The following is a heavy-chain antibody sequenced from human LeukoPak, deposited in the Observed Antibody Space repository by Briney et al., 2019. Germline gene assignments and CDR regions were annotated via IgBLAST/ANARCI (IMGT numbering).Heavy chain of an antibody. CDR3: ASFLVGKTPTVTTALSGAFDI. D-gene: IGHD4-17*01. V-gene: IGHV3-53*01. J-gene: IGHJ3*02. Sequence: GGSLRLSCAASGFTVSSNYMSWVRQAPGKGLEWVSVIYSGGSTYYADSVKGRFTISRDNSKNTLYLQMNSLRAEDTAVYYCASFLVGKTPTVTTALSGAFDIWGQGTMVTVSS. CDR2: IYSGGST. CDR1: GFTVSSNY.